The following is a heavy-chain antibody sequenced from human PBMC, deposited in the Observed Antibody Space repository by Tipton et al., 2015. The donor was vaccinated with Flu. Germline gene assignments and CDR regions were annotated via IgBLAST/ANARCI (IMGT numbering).Heavy chain of an antibody. Sequence: TLSLTCAVSGAPVRGGIYSWNWIRQPPGKGLEWIGSISHTGTYYKPSLRTRAAISADRSKNQFSLELTSVTAADTAVYYCARESPPDYRGQGILVTVSS. CDR3: ARESPPDY. V-gene: IGHV4-30-2*01. CDR1: GAPVRGGIYS. J-gene: IGHJ4*02. CDR2: ISHTGT.